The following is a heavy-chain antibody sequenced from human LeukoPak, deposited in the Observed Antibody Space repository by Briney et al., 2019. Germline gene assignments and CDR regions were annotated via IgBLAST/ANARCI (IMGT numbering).Heavy chain of an antibody. D-gene: IGHD2-15*01. V-gene: IGHV1-8*03. J-gene: IGHJ4*02. CDR1: GYTFTSYD. CDR2: MNPNSGNT. CDR3: ARDPIEYYFDY. Sequence: GASVKVSCKASGYTFTSYDINWVRQATGQGLAWMGWMNPNSGNTGYAQKFQGRVTITADKSTSTAYMELSSLRSEDTAVYYCARDPIEYYFDYWGQGTLVTVSS.